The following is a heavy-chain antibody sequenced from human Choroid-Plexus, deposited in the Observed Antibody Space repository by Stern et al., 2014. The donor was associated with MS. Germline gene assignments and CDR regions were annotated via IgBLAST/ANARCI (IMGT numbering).Heavy chain of an antibody. CDR2: VSHDGSYK. D-gene: IGHD2/OR15-2a*01. J-gene: IGHJ5*02. CDR1: GFTFGSCA. Sequence: VQLEESGGGVVQPGRPLRLSCVASGFTFGSCAMHWVRQAPGKGLEWVGGVSHDGSYKYYADSVKGRFTISRDNSQNTLYIQMSSLRPEDTAVYYCAKDRQYLTYFFDHWGQGSLVTVSS. V-gene: IGHV3-30*18. CDR3: AKDRQYLTYFFDH.